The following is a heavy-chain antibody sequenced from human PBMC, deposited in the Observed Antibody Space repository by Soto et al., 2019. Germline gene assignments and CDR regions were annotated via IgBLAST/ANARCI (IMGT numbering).Heavy chain of an antibody. J-gene: IGHJ5*02. V-gene: IGHV3-30*18. CDR3: AKDSSIYYDFWSGFPQDDSFDP. Sequence: GGSLRLSCAASGFTFSSYGMHWVRQAPGKGLEWVAVISYDGSNKYYADSVKGRFTISRDNSKNTLYLQMNSLRAEDTAVYYCAKDSSIYYDFWSGFPQDDSFDPWGQGTLVTVSS. CDR2: ISYDGSNK. CDR1: GFTFSSYG. D-gene: IGHD3-3*01.